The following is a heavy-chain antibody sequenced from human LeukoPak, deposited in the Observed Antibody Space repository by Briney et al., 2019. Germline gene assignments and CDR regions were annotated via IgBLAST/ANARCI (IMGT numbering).Heavy chain of an antibody. J-gene: IGHJ3*02. D-gene: IGHD3-22*01. CDR1: GYSFTSYW. CDR2: IYPGDSDT. V-gene: IGHV5-51*01. CDR3: ASRDSGYNPSDAFDI. Sequence: GESLKISCKGSGYSFTSYWIAWGRQMPGKGLEWMGIIYPGDSDTRYSPSFQGQVTISADKSISTAYLQWSSLKSSDTAMYYCASRDSGYNPSDAFDIWGQGTMVTVSS.